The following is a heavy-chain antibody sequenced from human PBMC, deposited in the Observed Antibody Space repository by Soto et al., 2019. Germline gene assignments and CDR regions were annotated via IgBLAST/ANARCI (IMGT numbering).Heavy chain of an antibody. CDR2: ICWDDDR. J-gene: IGHJ4*02. Sequence: QITLKESGPTLVKPTQTLTLSSTVSGVSLTADGVCVGWIPQPPGKALEWLALICWDDDRRYSPSLAAKLTIHKEPARNRVVFTMTNMDPGDSATYFCAQQKQTGYRLFDYWGRVTLVTV. D-gene: IGHD5-12*01. CDR1: GVSLTADGVC. CDR3: AQQKQTGYRLFDY. V-gene: IGHV2-5*02.